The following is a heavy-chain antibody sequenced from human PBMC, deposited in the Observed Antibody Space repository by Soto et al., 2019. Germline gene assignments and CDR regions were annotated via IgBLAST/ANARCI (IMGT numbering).Heavy chain of an antibody. J-gene: IGHJ3*02. V-gene: IGHV5-10-1*01. Sequence: GESLKISCKGSGYSFTSYLISLVRQVPGKGLGWTGKIDPSNSYPNYSPSFHGHVTISADKSIRTAYPQWSSLKASDTAMYYGTSYPSIVVVPAAPSDAFDIWGQGTMVTVSS. D-gene: IGHD2-2*01. CDR3: TSYPSIVVVPAAPSDAFDI. CDR1: GYSFTSYL. CDR2: IDPSNSYP.